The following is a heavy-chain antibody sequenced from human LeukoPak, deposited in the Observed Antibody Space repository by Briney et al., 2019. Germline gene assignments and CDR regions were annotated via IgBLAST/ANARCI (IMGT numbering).Heavy chain of an antibody. V-gene: IGHV3-23*01. CDR3: AKNVAGPTKYYFDY. CDR2: ISGSGVST. D-gene: IGHD6-19*01. Sequence: GGSLRLSCAASGFTFSTYAMSWVRQAPGKGLEWVSTISGSGVSTYYADSVKGRFTIPRDNSKNTLYLQMNSLRAEDTAVYYCAKNVAGPTKYYFDYWGQGTLVTVSS. J-gene: IGHJ4*02. CDR1: GFTFSTYA.